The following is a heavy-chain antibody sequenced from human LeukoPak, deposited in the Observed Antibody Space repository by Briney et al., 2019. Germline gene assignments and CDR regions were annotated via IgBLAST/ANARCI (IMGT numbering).Heavy chain of an antibody. Sequence: PGGSLRLSCASSGFTCISYAMSWVRQAPGEGLECVSVIIGSGGSTYYADCVKGRFTISRDNSKNTLDLKMNSLRAEATAVYYCAKDGTNGGSYFDYWGQGTLVTVSS. CDR3: AKDGTNGGSYFDY. D-gene: IGHD2-8*01. CDR1: GFTCISYA. J-gene: IGHJ4*02. V-gene: IGHV3-23*01. CDR2: IIGSGGST.